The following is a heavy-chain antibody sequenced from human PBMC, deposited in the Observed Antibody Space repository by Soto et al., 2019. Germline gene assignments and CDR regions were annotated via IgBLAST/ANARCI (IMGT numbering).Heavy chain of an antibody. Sequence: GGSLRLSCAASGFTFSSYGMHWVRQAPGKGLEWVAVIWYDGSNKYYADSVKGRFTISRDNSKNTLYLQMNSLRAEDTAVYYCARGGFGYGDDDRRGAHFDYWGQGTLVTVSS. J-gene: IGHJ4*02. D-gene: IGHD4-17*01. CDR1: GFTFSSYG. CDR3: ARGGFGYGDDDRRGAHFDY. CDR2: IWYDGSNK. V-gene: IGHV3-33*01.